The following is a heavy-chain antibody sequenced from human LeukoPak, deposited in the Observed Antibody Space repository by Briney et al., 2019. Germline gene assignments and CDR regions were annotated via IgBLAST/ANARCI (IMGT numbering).Heavy chain of an antibody. CDR3: ARVRGPIAVAGGALDY. Sequence: GGSLRLSCAASGFTVSSNYMGWVRQAPGKGLEWVSVIYSGGSTYYADSVKGRFTISRDNSKNTLYLQMNSLRAEDTAVYYCARVRGPIAVAGGALDYWGQGTLVTVSS. V-gene: IGHV3-66*01. J-gene: IGHJ4*02. CDR1: GFTVSSNY. CDR2: IYSGGST. D-gene: IGHD6-19*01.